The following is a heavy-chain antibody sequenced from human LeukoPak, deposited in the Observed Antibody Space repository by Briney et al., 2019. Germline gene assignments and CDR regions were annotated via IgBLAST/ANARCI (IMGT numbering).Heavy chain of an antibody. CDR1: GFTFSSYW. CDR2: IKQDGSEK. J-gene: IGHJ4*02. Sequence: PGGSLRLSCAASGFTFSSYWMSWVRQAPGKGLEWVANIKQDGSEKYYVDSVKGRFTISRDNAKNSLYLQMNSLRAEDTAVYYCARDLGDVEQQGVFDYWGQGTLVTVSS. D-gene: IGHD6-13*01. CDR3: ARDLGDVEQQGVFDY. V-gene: IGHV3-7*01.